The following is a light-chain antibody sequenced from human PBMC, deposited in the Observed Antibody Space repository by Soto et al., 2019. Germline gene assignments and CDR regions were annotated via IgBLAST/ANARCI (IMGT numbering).Light chain of an antibody. J-gene: IGKJ1*01. Sequence: DIQMTQSPSTLSASVGDRFTITCRASQSISSWLAWYQQKPGKAPKLLIYKASSLESGVPSRFSGSGSGTEFTLTISSLQPDDFATYYCQNYNSYSEEFGQGTKVDIK. CDR1: QSISSW. V-gene: IGKV1-5*03. CDR3: QNYNSYSEE. CDR2: KAS.